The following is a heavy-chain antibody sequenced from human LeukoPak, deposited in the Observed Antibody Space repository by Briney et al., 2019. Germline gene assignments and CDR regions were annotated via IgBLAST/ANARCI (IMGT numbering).Heavy chain of an antibody. V-gene: IGHV5-51*01. CDR2: IYPGDSES. J-gene: IGHJ4*02. D-gene: IGHD3-22*01. CDR3: ARQGGYYYDSSGYYDFDY. CDR1: GYSVTSYW. Sequence: LGESLKISCKGSGYSVTSYWIGWVRQMPGKGLEWMGIIYPGDSESRYSPSFQGQVTISADKSISTAYLQWSSLKASDTAMYYCARQGGYYYDSSGYYDFDYWGQGTLVTVSS.